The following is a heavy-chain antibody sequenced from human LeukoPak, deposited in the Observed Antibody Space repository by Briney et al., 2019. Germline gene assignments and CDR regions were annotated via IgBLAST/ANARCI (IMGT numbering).Heavy chain of an antibody. CDR1: GFTFSSYS. CDR2: ISSSSSTI. Sequence: GGSLRLSCAASGFTFSSYSMNWVRQAPGKGLEWVSYISSSSSTIYYADSVKGRFTISRDNAKNSLYLQMNSLRAEDTAVYYCASGLRWLLDYWGQGTLVTVSS. J-gene: IGHJ4*02. V-gene: IGHV3-48*01. CDR3: ASGLRWLLDY. D-gene: IGHD4-23*01.